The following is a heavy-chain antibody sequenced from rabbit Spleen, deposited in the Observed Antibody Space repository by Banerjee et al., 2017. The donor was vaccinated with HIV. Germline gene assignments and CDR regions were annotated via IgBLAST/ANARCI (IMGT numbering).Heavy chain of an antibody. D-gene: IGHD4-1*01. J-gene: IGHJ3*01. CDR2: IWTISGST. CDR3: ARERDGTDGVIGWNFGW. V-gene: IGHV1S45*01. CDR1: GFDFSDYG. Sequence: QEQLVESGGGLVQPGGSLKLSCKASGFDFSDYGVSWVRQAPGKGLEWIACIWTISGSTYYANWAKGRFTISRTSSTTVTLQMTSLTVADTATYFCARERDGTDGVIGWNFGWWGQGTLVTVS.